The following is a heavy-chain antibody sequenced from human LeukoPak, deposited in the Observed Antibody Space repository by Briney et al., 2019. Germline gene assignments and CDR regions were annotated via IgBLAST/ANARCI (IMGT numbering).Heavy chain of an antibody. Sequence: GESLKISCKGSGYSFTSYRIGWGRQMPGKGLEWMGIIYPGDSDTRYSPSFQGQVTISADKSISTAYLQWSSLKASDTAIYYRPKTPYDILTGYIDYWGQGTLVTVSS. CDR1: GYSFTSYR. CDR2: IYPGDSDT. CDR3: PKTPYDILTGYIDY. V-gene: IGHV5-51*01. J-gene: IGHJ4*02. D-gene: IGHD3-9*01.